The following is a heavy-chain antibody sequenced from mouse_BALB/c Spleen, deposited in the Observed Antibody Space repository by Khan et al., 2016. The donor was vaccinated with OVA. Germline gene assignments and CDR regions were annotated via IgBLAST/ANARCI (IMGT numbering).Heavy chain of an antibody. CDR3: SRAGGYYAWFAD. D-gene: IGHD2-3*01. CDR2: IRLKSNNYAT. J-gene: IGHJ3*01. CDR1: GFTFSNFW. V-gene: IGHV6-6*02. Sequence: EVKLEVSGGGLVQPGGSMTLSCVASGFTFSNFWMNWVRQSPEKGLEWVAEIRLKSNNYATNYAESVKVRFTISRADSKSSVYLQMNTLRAADTGIYYCSRAGGYYAWFADWGQGTLVTVSA.